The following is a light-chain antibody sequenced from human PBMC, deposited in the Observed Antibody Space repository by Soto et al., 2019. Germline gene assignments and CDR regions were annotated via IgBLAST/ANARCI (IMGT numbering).Light chain of an antibody. CDR2: DAS. CDR3: QQRSNWSLT. V-gene: IGKV3-11*01. Sequence: EIVLTQSLATLSLSPGERATLSCRASQSVSSYLAWYQQKPGQAPRLLIYDASNRATGIPARFSGSGSGTDFTLTISSLEPEDFAVYYCQQRSNWSLTFGQGTKVEIK. J-gene: IGKJ1*01. CDR1: QSVSSY.